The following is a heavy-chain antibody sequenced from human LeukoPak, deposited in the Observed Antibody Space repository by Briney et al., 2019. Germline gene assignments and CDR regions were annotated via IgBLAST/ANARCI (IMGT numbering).Heavy chain of an antibody. V-gene: IGHV4-59*12. CDR2: IYYSGST. D-gene: IGHD2-15*01. J-gene: IGHJ4*02. CDR1: GGSISSYY. CDR3: ARGVYCSGGNCYLPFDY. Sequence: SETLSLTCTVSGGSISSYYWSWIRQPPGKGLEWIGYIYYSGSTNYNPSLKSRVTISVDTSKNQFSLKLSSVTAADTAVYYCARGVYCSGGNCYLPFDYWGQGTLVTVSS.